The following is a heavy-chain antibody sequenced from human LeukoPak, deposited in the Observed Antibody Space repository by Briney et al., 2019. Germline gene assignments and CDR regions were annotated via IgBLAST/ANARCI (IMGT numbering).Heavy chain of an antibody. CDR2: ISGSGGST. Sequence: GGSLRLSCAASGFTFSSYAMSWVRQAPGKGLEWVSAISGSGGSTYYADSVKGRFTVSRDNSKNTLYLQMNSLRAEDTAVYYCAKSLSGYNWFDPWGQGTLVTVSS. D-gene: IGHD5-12*01. CDR3: AKSLSGYNWFDP. CDR1: GFTFSSYA. V-gene: IGHV3-23*01. J-gene: IGHJ5*02.